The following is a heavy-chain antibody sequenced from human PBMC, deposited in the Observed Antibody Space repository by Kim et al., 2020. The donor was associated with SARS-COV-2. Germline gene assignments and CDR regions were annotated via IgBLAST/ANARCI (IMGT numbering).Heavy chain of an antibody. J-gene: IGHJ4*02. CDR2: K. CDR3: ARDKDWAFDY. Sequence: KDYADSVRGRFTISRDNAQNSLYLQMNSLTAEDTAVYYCARDKDWAFDYWGQGTLVTVSS. V-gene: IGHV3-48*01. D-gene: IGHD3-9*01.